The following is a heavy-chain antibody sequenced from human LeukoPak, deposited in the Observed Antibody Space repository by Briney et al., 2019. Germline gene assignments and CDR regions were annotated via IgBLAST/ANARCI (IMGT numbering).Heavy chain of an antibody. V-gene: IGHV1-2*02. CDR3: ARELRATKIFDP. D-gene: IGHD3-3*01. Sequence: ASVKVSRKASGYTFTGYYMHWVRQAPGQGLEWMGWINPNSGGTNYAQKFQGRVTMTRDTSISTAYMELSRLRSDDTAVYYCARELRATKIFDPWGQGTLVTVSS. J-gene: IGHJ5*02. CDR1: GYTFTGYY. CDR2: INPNSGGT.